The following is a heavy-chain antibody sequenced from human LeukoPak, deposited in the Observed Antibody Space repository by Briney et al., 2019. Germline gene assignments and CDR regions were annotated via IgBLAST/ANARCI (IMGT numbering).Heavy chain of an antibody. J-gene: IGHJ4*02. CDR3: ARGVGATTYYFDY. V-gene: IGHV1-69*13. CDR2: IIPIFGTA. Sequence: ASVKVSCKASGYTFTSYYMHWMRQAPGQGLEWMGGIIPIFGTANYAQKFQGRVTITADESTSTAYMELCSLRSEDTAVYYCARGVGATTYYFDYWGQGTLVTVSS. CDR1: GYTFTSYY. D-gene: IGHD1-26*01.